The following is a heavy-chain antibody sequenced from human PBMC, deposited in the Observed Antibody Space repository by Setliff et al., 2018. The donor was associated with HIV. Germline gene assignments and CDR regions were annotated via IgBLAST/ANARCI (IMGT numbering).Heavy chain of an antibody. CDR2: ITSNLNY. CDR3: AKAGAVIIDQRLDS. CDR1: GFSFSRYT. V-gene: IGHV3-21*04. D-gene: IGHD1-26*01. J-gene: IGHJ4*02. Sequence: PGGSLRLSCVASGFSFSRYTMMWVRQTPGKGLEWVSSITSNLNYKYADSVKGRFTISRDNTKNSLYLQMNSLRAEDTAVYYCAKAGAVIIDQRLDSWGQGTLVTVPQ.